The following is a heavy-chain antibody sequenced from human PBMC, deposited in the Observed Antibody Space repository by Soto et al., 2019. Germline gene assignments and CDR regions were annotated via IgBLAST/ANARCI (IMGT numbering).Heavy chain of an antibody. CDR2: ISYSGSP. D-gene: IGHD1-26*01. CDR1: GVSVSRDYQ. J-gene: IGHJ1*01. Sequence: LSLTFTVSGVSVSRDYQWIWIRQPPGKGLEWIGHISYSGSPYYHPSLRSRLSISVDTSKNQFSLKVKSVTAADTAVYYCARAWDFWGQGTLVTVSS. CDR3: ARAWDF. V-gene: IGHV4-30-4*01.